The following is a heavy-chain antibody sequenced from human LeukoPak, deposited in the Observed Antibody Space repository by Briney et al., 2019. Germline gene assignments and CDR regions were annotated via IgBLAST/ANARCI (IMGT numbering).Heavy chain of an antibody. CDR1: GGSFSGYY. CDR2: INHSGST. J-gene: IGHJ4*02. Sequence: SETLSLNCAVYGGSFSGYYWSWIRQPPGKGLEWIGEINHSGSTNYNPSLKSRVTISVDTSKNQFSLKLSSVTAADTAVYYCASVLRYFDWVPRVWGQGTLVTVSS. D-gene: IGHD3-9*01. CDR3: ASVLRYFDWVPRV. V-gene: IGHV4-34*01.